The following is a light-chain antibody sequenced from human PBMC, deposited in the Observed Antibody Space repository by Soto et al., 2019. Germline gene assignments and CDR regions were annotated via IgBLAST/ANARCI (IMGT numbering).Light chain of an antibody. CDR3: RQRYNWPLT. J-gene: IGKJ4*01. CDR1: QRIGNS. V-gene: IGKV3-11*01. Sequence: TVLTQSPATLSLSPGERATLSCKASQRIGNSLGWFQQKPGQAPRLLIDDAFNRATGIPARFTGSGSGSDFTLTISSLAPEDFGVYYCRQRYNWPLTFGGGTKVEIK. CDR2: DAF.